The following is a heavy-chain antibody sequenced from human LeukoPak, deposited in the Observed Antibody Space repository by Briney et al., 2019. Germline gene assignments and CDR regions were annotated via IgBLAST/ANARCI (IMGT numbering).Heavy chain of an antibody. V-gene: IGHV4-39*07. Sequence: PSETLSLTCTVSGGSISSSSYYWGWIRQPPGKGLEWIGSIYYSGSTYYNPSLKSRVTISVDTSKNQFSLKLSSVTAADTAVYYCARDLIAVAGTIWFDPWGQGTLVTVSS. D-gene: IGHD6-19*01. CDR1: GGSISSSSYY. CDR3: ARDLIAVAGTIWFDP. CDR2: IYYSGST. J-gene: IGHJ5*02.